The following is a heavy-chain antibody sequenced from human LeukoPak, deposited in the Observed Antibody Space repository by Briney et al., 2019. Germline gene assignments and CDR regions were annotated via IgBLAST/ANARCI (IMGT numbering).Heavy chain of an antibody. CDR3: AREGGPFRPLDY. V-gene: IGHV4-4*02. Sequence: SGTRSLTCGVSGGSISSTNWWTWVRQPPGKGLEWIGEVNVLGNTNYNPSLESRVTISIDKSENHVSLKLTSVTAADTAVYYCAREGGPFRPLDYSGQGTLVTVSS. D-gene: IGHD2/OR15-2a*01. CDR2: VNVLGNT. CDR1: GGSISSTNW. J-gene: IGHJ4*02.